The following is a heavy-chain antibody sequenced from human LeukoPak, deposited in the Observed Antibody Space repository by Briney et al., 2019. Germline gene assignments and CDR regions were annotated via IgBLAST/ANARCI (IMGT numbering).Heavy chain of an antibody. CDR1: GGSIISSNYY. J-gene: IGHJ5*02. CDR2: VYNSGTT. Sequence: PSETLSLTCTVSGGSIISSNYYWAWIRQPPGKELEWLATVYNSGTTYYTPSLKSRATISVDTSKDQFSLKLDSATAADTALYYCARLWFGNGRTFDPWGQGTLVTVSS. D-gene: IGHD3-10*01. CDR3: ARLWFGNGRTFDP. V-gene: IGHV4-39*01.